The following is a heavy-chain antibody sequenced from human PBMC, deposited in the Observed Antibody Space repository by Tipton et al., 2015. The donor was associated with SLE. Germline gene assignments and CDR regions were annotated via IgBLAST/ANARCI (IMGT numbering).Heavy chain of an antibody. CDR1: GDSISNGVYY. CDR3: ARGEQSRSAIPWFDP. D-gene: IGHD1/OR15-1a*01. Sequence: TLSLTCTVSGDSISNGVYYWSWIRQDPGKGLEWIGYIFYSGTTYYNPSLKSRVTMLLDMSKNQFSLNLSSVTAADTAVYYCARGEQSRSAIPWFDPWGQGTRVTVSS. V-gene: IGHV4-31*03. J-gene: IGHJ5*02. CDR2: IFYSGTT.